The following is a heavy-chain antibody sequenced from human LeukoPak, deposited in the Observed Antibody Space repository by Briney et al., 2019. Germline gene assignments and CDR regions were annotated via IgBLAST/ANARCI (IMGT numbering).Heavy chain of an antibody. J-gene: IGHJ5*02. CDR2: ISGSGDST. V-gene: IGHV3-23*01. Sequence: GGSLRLSCAASGFTFSSYAMSWVRQAPGKGLEWVSAISGSGDSTYYADSVKGRFTISRDNSKNTLYLQMNSLRAEDTAVYYCAKDFSISGVTRFDPWGQGTLVTVSS. D-gene: IGHD2-15*01. CDR1: GFTFSSYA. CDR3: AKDFSISGVTRFDP.